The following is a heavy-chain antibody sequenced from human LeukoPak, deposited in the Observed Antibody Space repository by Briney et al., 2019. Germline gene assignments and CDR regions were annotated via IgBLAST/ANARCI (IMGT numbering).Heavy chain of an antibody. CDR2: INPNSGGT. V-gene: IGHV1-2*02. D-gene: IGHD3-9*01. CDR3: ATSNYDILTGYTAYWFDP. CDR1: GYTFTGYY. J-gene: IGHJ5*02. Sequence: ASVKVSCKASGYTFTGYYMHWVRQAPGQGLEWMGWINPNSGGTNYAQKFQGRVTMTEDTSTDTAYMELSSLRSEDTAVYYCATSNYDILTGYTAYWFDPWGQGTLVTVSS.